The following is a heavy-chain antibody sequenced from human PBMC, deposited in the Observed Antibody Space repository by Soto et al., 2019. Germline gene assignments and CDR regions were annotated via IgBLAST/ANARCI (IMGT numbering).Heavy chain of an antibody. V-gene: IGHV3-30-3*01. CDR2: ISYDGGIK. J-gene: IGHJ6*02. Sequence: QVQLVESGGGVVQPGRSLRLSCAASGFSFSSYAMHCVRQAPGKGLEWVAFISYDGGIKYYADSVQGRFTISRDDSKNTLYLQVHSLRAADTAVYYGARGHNHPHFYGLDVWGQGTTVTVSS. CDR1: GFSFSSYA. CDR3: ARGHNHPHFYGLDV.